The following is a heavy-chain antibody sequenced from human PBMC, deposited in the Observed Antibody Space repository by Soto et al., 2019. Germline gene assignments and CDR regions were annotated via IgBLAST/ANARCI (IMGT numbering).Heavy chain of an antibody. V-gene: IGHV3-15*07. J-gene: IGHJ4*02. CDR1: GFTFSNAW. CDR2: IKSKTDGGTT. D-gene: IGHD2-15*01. CDR3: SFIAAPY. Sequence: PGGSLRLSCVVSGFTFSNAWMNWVRQAPGKGLEWVGRIKSKTDGGTTDYAAPVKGRFTISRDDSENTLYLQMNTLKTEDTAVYYCSFIAAPYWGQGALVTVSS.